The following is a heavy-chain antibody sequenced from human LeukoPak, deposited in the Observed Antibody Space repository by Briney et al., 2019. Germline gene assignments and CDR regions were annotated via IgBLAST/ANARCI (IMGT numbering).Heavy chain of an antibody. CDR2: IRFDGDIK. V-gene: IGHV3-33*08. Sequence: GRSLRLSCAASGFRFSSYGMHWVRQAPGKGLERVAFIRFDGDIKYYGEAVKGRFTISRNNAENKVFLQTNNLRAEDTAVYFCARSVSYMDVWGQGTTVTVSS. D-gene: IGHD4-17*01. CDR1: GFRFSSYG. CDR3: ARSVSYMDV. J-gene: IGHJ6*03.